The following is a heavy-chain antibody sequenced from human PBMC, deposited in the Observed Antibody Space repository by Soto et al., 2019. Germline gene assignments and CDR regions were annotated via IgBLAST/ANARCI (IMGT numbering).Heavy chain of an antibody. CDR2: IYYSGST. V-gene: IGHV4-39*01. CDR3: ARHGAYYGSGSQSAFDI. D-gene: IGHD3-10*01. J-gene: IGHJ3*02. CDR1: GGSISSSSYY. Sequence: QLQLQESGPGLVKPSETLSLTCTVSGGSISSSSYYWGWIRQPPGKGLEWIGSIYYSGSTYYNPSLKSRVTISGDTFTNQFSRKLSSVTATDTAVYYGARHGAYYGSGSQSAFDIWGQGTMVTVSS.